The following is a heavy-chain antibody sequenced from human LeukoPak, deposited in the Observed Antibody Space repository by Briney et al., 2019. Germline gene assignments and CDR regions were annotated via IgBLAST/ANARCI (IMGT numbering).Heavy chain of an antibody. V-gene: IGHV1-69*05. CDR2: IIPIFGTA. J-gene: IGHJ3*02. D-gene: IGHD2-2*01. CDR1: GGTFSSYA. Sequence: ASVKVSCKASGGTFSSYAISWVRQAPGQGLEWMGGIIPIFGTANYAQKFQGRVTITTDESTSTAYMELSSLRSEDTAVYYCARVRDIVVVPAADAFDIWGQGTMVTVSS. CDR3: ARVRDIVVVPAADAFDI.